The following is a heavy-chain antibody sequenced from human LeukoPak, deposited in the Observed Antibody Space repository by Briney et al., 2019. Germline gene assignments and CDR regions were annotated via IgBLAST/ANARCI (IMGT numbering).Heavy chain of an antibody. D-gene: IGHD6-25*01. CDR2: IYYSGST. CDR1: GGSISSSSYY. J-gene: IGHJ6*02. V-gene: IGHV4-61*05. Sequence: MSSETLSLTCTVSGGSISSSSYYWGWIRQPPGKGLEWIGYIYYSGSTNYNPSLKSRVTISVDTSKNQFSLKLSSVTAADTAVYYCARVVAADYYYYGMDVWGQGTTVTVSS. CDR3: ARVVAADYYYYGMDV.